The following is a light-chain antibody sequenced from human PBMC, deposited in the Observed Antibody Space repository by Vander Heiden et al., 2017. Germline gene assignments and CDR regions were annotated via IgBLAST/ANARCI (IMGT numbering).Light chain of an antibody. J-gene: IGLJ2*01. CDR1: GSDVGSYYL. Sequence: QSALTQPASVSGSPGQSITISCTGTGSDVGSYYLVSWYQQHPGTAPKLMIYEVNRRPSGISNRFSGSKSGNTASLRISGLQAEDEADYYCCSYAGSSTFHVVFGGGTKLTVL. V-gene: IGLV2-23*02. CDR2: EVN. CDR3: CSYAGSSTFHVV.